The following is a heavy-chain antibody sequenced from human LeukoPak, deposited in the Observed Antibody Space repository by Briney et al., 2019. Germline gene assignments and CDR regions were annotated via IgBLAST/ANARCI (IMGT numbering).Heavy chain of an antibody. CDR1: GFTFSDAW. D-gene: IGHD6-25*01. V-gene: IGHV3-15*01. J-gene: IGHJ4*02. CDR2: IKSKIDGGTI. CDR3: TTRRQDGC. Sequence: GGSLRLSCVASGFTFSDAWMSWVRQAPGKGLEWVGCIKSKIDGGTIDYGAPVKGRFTISRDDSRNTLYLQMNSLKTEDTAVYYCTTRRQDGCWGQGTLVTVS.